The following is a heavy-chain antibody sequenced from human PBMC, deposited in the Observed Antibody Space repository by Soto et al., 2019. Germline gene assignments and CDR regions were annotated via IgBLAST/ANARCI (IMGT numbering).Heavy chain of an antibody. CDR1: GFTFSSYA. CDR2: ISYDGSNK. V-gene: IGHV3-30-3*01. Sequence: GGSLRLSCAASGFTFSSYAMHWVRQAPGKGLEWVAVISYDGSNKYYADSVKGRFTISRDNSKNTLYLQMNSLRAEDTAVYYCARGKTVVTTAGLWGQGTLVTVSS. J-gene: IGHJ4*02. D-gene: IGHD2-15*01. CDR3: ARGKTVVTTAGL.